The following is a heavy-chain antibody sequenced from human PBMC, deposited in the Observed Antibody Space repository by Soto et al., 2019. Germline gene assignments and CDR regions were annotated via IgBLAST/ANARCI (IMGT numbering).Heavy chain of an antibody. J-gene: IGHJ4*02. CDR2: ISAGKGDT. CDR1: GYTFSSYG. CDR3: ARDGFTVISSGSFDY. D-gene: IGHD1-26*01. Sequence: VQLVQSGAEVRKPGASVKVSCKASGYTFSSYGISWVRQAPGKGLEWMGWISAGKGDTNYAQKFQGRVSMTTDISTSTAYMELRSLTSDDTAVYYCARDGFTVISSGSFDYWGQGTLVTVSS. V-gene: IGHV1-18*04.